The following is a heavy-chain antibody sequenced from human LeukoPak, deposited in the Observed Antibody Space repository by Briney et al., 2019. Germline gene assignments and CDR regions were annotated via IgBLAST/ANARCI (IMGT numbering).Heavy chain of an antibody. CDR1: GFSLSTSGVG. CDR2: IYWSDDK. D-gene: IGHD3/OR15-3a*01. CDR3: AHRRRDWDYFDY. Sequence: SGPTLVNPTQPLTLTCTVSGFSLSTSGVGVGWIRQPPGKALEWLALIYWSDDKRYSPSLKNRLTVTKDTSKNQVVLTMTNTDPVDTATYYCAHRRRDWDYFDYWGQGTLVTVSS. V-gene: IGHV2-5*01. J-gene: IGHJ4*02.